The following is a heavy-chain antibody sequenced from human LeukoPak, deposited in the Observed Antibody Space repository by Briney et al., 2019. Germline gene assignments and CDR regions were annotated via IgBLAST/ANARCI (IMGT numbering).Heavy chain of an antibody. D-gene: IGHD6-19*01. Sequence: ASVKVSCKASGYTFTSYDINWVRQATGQGLEWMGWMNPNSGNTGYAQKFQGRVTITRNTSISTAYMELSSLRSGDTAVYYCARDSGWSLPDAFDIWGQGTMVTVSS. CDR2: MNPNSGNT. J-gene: IGHJ3*02. CDR3: ARDSGWSLPDAFDI. CDR1: GYTFTSYD. V-gene: IGHV1-8*03.